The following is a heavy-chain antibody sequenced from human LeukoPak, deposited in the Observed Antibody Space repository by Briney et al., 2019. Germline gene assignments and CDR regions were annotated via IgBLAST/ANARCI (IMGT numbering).Heavy chain of an antibody. D-gene: IGHD5-24*01. CDR2: ISSSGSTI. V-gene: IGHV3-48*03. Sequence: GGSLRLSCAASGFTFSSYDMNWVRQAPGKGLEWVSYISSSGSTIYYADSVKGRFTISRDNAKNSLYLHMNSLRAEDTAVYYCAREVPDGYNYHCDYWGQGTLVTVSS. CDR3: AREVPDGYNYHCDY. CDR1: GFTFSSYD. J-gene: IGHJ4*02.